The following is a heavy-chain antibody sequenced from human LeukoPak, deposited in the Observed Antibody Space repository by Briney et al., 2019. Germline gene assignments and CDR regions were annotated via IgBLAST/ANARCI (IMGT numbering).Heavy chain of an antibody. CDR3: ARDVSYCGGDCNSPFDY. D-gene: IGHD2-21*02. V-gene: IGHV4-38-2*02. J-gene: IGHJ4*02. CDR2: NSHSGST. Sequence: SETLSLTCTVSGYSISSGYYWGWIRQPPGKGLEWIGSNSHSGSTYYNPSLKSRVTISVDTSKNQFSLKLSSVTAADTAVYYCARDVSYCGGDCNSPFDYWGQGTLVTVSS. CDR1: GYSISSGYY.